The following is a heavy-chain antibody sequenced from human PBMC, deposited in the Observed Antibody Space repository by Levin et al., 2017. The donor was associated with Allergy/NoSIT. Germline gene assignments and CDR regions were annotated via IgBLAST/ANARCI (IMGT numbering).Heavy chain of an antibody. V-gene: IGHV4-34*01. CDR1: GGSFSGYY. CDR3: ARGGYYDSRGTFDY. J-gene: IGHJ4*02. CDR2: INHSGST. Sequence: SETLSLTCAVYGGSFSGYYWSWIRQPPGKGLEWIGEINHSGSTNYNPSLKSRVTISVDTSKNQFSLKLSSVTAADTAVYYCARGGYYDSRGTFDYWGQGTLVTVSS. D-gene: IGHD3-22*01.